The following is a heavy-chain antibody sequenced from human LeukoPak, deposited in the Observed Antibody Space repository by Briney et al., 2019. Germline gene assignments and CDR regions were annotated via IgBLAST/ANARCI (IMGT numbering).Heavy chain of an antibody. V-gene: IGHV3-21*01. CDR2: ISSSSSYI. Sequence: PGGSLRLSCAASGFTFSSYSMNWVRQAPGKGLEWVSSISSSSSYIYYADSVKGRFTISRDNAKNSLYLQMNSLRAEDTAEYYCARDGPYDFWSGYYRDYWGQGTLVTVSS. D-gene: IGHD3-3*01. CDR3: ARDGPYDFWSGYYRDY. CDR1: GFTFSSYS. J-gene: IGHJ4*02.